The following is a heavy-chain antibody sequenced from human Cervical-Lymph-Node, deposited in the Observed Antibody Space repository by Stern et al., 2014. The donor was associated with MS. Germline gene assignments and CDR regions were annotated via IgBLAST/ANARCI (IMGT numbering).Heavy chain of an antibody. CDR2: VSGYNGDT. CDR3: ARDGDNDVYDI. D-gene: IGHD4-17*01. V-gene: IGHV1-18*01. Sequence: VPLLESGAEVKKLGASVKVSCKASGYMFSGYGIAWVRQAPRQGPEWMGWVSGYNGDTNYAQKFQGRVSMTTDRSTNTAYMELRSLTSDDTAVYYCARDGDNDVYDIWGQGTMVIVSS. J-gene: IGHJ3*02. CDR1: GYMFSGYG.